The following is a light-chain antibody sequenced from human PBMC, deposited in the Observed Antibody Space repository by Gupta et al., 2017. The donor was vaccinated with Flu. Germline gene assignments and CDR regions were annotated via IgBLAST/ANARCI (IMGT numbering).Light chain of an antibody. V-gene: IGLV1-40*01. CDR2: GNS. Sequence: SCTGSSSNIGAGYDVHWYQQLPGTAPKLLLYGNSNRPSGVPDRFSGSKSGTSASLAITGLQAEDEADYYCQSYDSSLSGHVVFGGGTKLTVL. CDR3: QSYDSSLSGHVV. CDR1: SSNIGAGYD. J-gene: IGLJ2*01.